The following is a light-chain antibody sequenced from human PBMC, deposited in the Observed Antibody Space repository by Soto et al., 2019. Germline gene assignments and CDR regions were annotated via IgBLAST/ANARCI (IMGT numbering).Light chain of an antibody. J-gene: IGKJ2*01. V-gene: IGKV3-20*01. CDR2: GAS. CDR1: QSVSSSY. Sequence: EIVLTQSPGTLSFSPGERATLSCRASQSVSSSYLAWYQQKPGQAPRLLLYGASSRATGIPYRFSGSGSGTDFTLTISRLEPEDCAVYYCQQYGRSPNTFGQGTKLEIK. CDR3: QQYGRSPNT.